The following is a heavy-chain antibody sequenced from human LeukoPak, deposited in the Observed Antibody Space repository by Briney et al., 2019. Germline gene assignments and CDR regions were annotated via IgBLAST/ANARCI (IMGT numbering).Heavy chain of an antibody. CDR2: INSDGSST. D-gene: IGHD1-7*01. J-gene: IGHJ4*02. CDR3: ARNNWNYVSVEGSEDY. Sequence: GGSLRLSCAASGFTFSSYWIHWVRQAPGKGLVWVSRINSDGSSTSYADSVKGRFTISRDNAKNSLYLQMNSLRAEDTAVYYCARNNWNYVSVEGSEDYWGQGTLVTVSS. V-gene: IGHV3-74*01. CDR1: GFTFSSYW.